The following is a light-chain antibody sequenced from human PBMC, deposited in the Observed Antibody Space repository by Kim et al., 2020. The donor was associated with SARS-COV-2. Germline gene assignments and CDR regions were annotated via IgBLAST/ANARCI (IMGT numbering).Light chain of an antibody. CDR2: NTN. V-gene: IGLV8-61*01. CDR3: VVYLGSGISV. CDR1: SGSIPTNYY. J-gene: IGLJ3*02. Sequence: GGTVTLTCGLSSGSIPTNYYPSWYQQTPGQAPRTLIYNTNTRSSGVPDRFSGSILGNKAALTITGAQADDESDYYCVVYLGSGISVFGGGTKVTVL.